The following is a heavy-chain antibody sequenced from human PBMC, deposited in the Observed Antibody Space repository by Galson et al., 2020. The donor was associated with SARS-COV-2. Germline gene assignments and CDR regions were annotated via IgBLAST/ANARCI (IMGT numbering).Heavy chain of an antibody. CDR1: GGFLSSTSYY. CDR3: ARKEATYDY. CDR2: IYFNGRT. J-gene: IGHJ4*02. Sequence: ASETLSLTCSVSGGFLSSTSYYWGWIRLSPGKGLEWIGSIYFNGRTNYNPSLKGRVTMSVDTSKNQFSLKLTSVTAADTAVYYCARKEATYDYWGQGTLVTVSS. V-gene: IGHV4-39*07. D-gene: IGHD1-26*01.